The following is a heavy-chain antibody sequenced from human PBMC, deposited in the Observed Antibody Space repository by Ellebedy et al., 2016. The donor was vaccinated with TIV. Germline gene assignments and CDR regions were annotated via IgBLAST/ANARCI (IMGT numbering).Heavy chain of an antibody. D-gene: IGHD2-15*01. J-gene: IGHJ3*02. CDR1: GGTFSSYA. V-gene: IGHV1-69*06. Sequence: SVKVSXXASGGTFSSYAISWVRQAPGQGLEWMGGIIPIFGTANYAQKFQGRVTITADKSTSTAYMELSSLRSEDTAVYYCAREGGSYASKAFDIWGQGTMVTVSS. CDR3: AREGGSYASKAFDI. CDR2: IIPIFGTA.